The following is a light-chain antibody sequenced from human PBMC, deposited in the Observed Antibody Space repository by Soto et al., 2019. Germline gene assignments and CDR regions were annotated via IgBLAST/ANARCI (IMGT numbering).Light chain of an antibody. CDR3: CSYAGTYTHVI. CDR1: SSDVGGYNY. Sequence: QSALTQPRSVSGSPGQSVTISCTGTSSDVGGYNYVSWYQHHPDKAPKLIIYDVIKRPSGVPDRFSGSTSGNTASLTITGLQAEDEADYFCCSYAGTYTHVIFGGGTKLTVL. J-gene: IGLJ2*01. CDR2: DVI. V-gene: IGLV2-11*01.